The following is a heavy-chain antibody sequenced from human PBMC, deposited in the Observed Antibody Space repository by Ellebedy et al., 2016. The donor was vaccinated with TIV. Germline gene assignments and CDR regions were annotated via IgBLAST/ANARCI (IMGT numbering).Heavy chain of an antibody. CDR1: GFTFDDYG. CDR3: ARDVQPDSSGYYYGPFDY. J-gene: IGHJ4*02. V-gene: IGHV3-20*04. D-gene: IGHD3-22*01. CDR2: INCNGGST. Sequence: GESLKISCAAPGFTFDDYGMSWVRQAPGKGLEWVSGINCNGGSTGYADSVKGRFTISRDNAKNSLYLQMNSLRAEDTALYYCARDVQPDSSGYYYGPFDYWGQGTLVTVSS.